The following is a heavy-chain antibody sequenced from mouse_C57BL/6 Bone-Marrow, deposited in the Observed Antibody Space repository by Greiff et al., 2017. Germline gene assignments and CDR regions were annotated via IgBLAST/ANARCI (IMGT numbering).Heavy chain of an antibody. J-gene: IGHJ1*03. D-gene: IGHD1-1*01. Sequence: VQLQQSGPVLVKPGASVKMSCKASGYTFTDYYMNWVKQSHGKSLEWIGVINPYNGGTSYNQKFKGKATLTVDKSSSTAYMELNSLTSEDSAVYYCARLDSYYYGSSYVGYFDVWGTGTTVTVSS. V-gene: IGHV1-19*01. CDR1: GYTFTDYY. CDR2: INPYNGGT. CDR3: ARLDSYYYGSSYVGYFDV.